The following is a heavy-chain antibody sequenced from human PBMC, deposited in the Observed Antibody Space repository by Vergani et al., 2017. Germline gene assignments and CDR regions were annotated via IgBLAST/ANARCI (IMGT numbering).Heavy chain of an antibody. D-gene: IGHD5-18*01. CDR3: ARDRGGIQLWAYFGY. CDR2: IIPIFGTA. J-gene: IGHJ4*02. Sequence: QVQLVQSGAEVKKPGSSVKVSCKASGGTFSSYTISWVRQAPGQGLEWMGRIIPIFGTATYAQKFQGRVTITAVDSTSTAYMELSSLRSEDTAVYYCARDRGGIQLWAYFGYWGQGTLVTVSS. CDR1: GGTFSSYT. V-gene: IGHV1-69*08.